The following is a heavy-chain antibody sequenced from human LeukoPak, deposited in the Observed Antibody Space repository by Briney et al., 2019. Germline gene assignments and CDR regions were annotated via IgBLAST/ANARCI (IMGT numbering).Heavy chain of an antibody. Sequence: SETLSLTCTVSDGSISSSSYYWGWIRQPPGKGLEWIGSIYYGSVFYSVSTYYNPSLKSRVTMSGDTSKNQFSLKLSSVTAADTAAYYCARLGYCSGGSCYYYYYMDVWGKGTAVTVSS. V-gene: IGHV4-39*07. CDR3: ARLGYCSGGSCYYYYYMDV. J-gene: IGHJ6*03. CDR1: DGSISSSSYY. D-gene: IGHD2-15*01. CDR2: IYYGSVFYSVST.